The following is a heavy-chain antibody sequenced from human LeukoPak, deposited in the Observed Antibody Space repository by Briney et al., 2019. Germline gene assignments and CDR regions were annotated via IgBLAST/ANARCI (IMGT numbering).Heavy chain of an antibody. CDR3: AKERGHSKPFDY. D-gene: IGHD4-23*01. J-gene: IGHJ4*02. CDR1: GFIFSYYG. CDR2: ISDSGDAT. Sequence: GGSLRLSCEVSGFIFSYYGMNWVRQAPGKGLEWVSAISDSGDATYYAYSVKGRFTISRDNSKSTLYLQMNNLRAEDTALYYCAKERGHSKPFDYWGQGTLVTVSS. V-gene: IGHV3-23*01.